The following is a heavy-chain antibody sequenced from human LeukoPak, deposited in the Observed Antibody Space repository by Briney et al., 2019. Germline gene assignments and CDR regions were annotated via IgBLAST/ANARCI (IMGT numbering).Heavy chain of an antibody. Sequence: GGSLRLSCAASGFTFSSYGMSWVRQAPGKGLEWVSAISGSGGSTYYADSVKGRFTISRDNSKSTLYLQMNSLRADDTAVYYCAKGGLVHRFDPWGQGTLVTVSS. J-gene: IGHJ5*02. CDR3: AKGGLVHRFDP. CDR2: ISGSGGST. CDR1: GFTFSSYG. V-gene: IGHV3-23*01.